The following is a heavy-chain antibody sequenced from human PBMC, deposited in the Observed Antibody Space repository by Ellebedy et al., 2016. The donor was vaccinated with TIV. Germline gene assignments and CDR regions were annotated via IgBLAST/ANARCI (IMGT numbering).Heavy chain of an antibody. V-gene: IGHV3-53*01. CDR2: ICSDPRI. Sequence: GGSLRLSXAASGFTVSRNCMTWARQAAGKGLQWVSVICSDPRIYYADSVKGRFTISRDNSKNTLYLQMNSLRTEATAVYYSATRAIDYSNIWYYFDYWGQGTLVTVSA. CDR1: GFTVSRNC. CDR3: ATRAIDYSNIWYYFDY. D-gene: IGHD6-13*01. J-gene: IGHJ4*02.